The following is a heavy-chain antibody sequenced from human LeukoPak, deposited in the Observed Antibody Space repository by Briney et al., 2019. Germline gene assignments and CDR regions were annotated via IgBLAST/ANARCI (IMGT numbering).Heavy chain of an antibody. Sequence: GGSLRLSCAASGFTFSSYSMNWVRQAPGKGLEWVSSISSSSYIYYADSVKGRFTISRDNAKNSLYLQMNSLRAEDTAVYYCARKPYYYDSSGYYYFDYWGQGTLVTVSS. D-gene: IGHD3-22*01. CDR2: ISSSSYI. CDR3: ARKPYYYDSSGYYYFDY. J-gene: IGHJ4*02. CDR1: GFTFSSYS. V-gene: IGHV3-21*01.